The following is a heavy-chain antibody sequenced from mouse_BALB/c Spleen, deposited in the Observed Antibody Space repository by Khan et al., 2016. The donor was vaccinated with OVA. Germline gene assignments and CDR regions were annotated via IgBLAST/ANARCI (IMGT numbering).Heavy chain of an antibody. CDR2: INTYTGEP. CDR1: GYTFTNYG. V-gene: IGHV9-3-1*01. D-gene: IGHD2-10*01. J-gene: IGHJ4*01. Sequence: QIQLVQSGPELKKPGETVKISCKASGYTFTNYGMNWVKQSPGKALKWMGWINTYTGEPTYADDFKGRFAFSLETSASTSYLQINNLKNEDTATYFCARPPYFSYTLDHWGQGTSVTVSS. CDR3: ARPPYFSYTLDH.